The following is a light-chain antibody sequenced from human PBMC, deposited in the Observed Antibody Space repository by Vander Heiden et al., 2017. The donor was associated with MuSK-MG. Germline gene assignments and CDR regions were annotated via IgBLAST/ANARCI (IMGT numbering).Light chain of an antibody. J-gene: IGLJ3*02. CDR2: EVT. CDR3: ISYARTDRLV. V-gene: IGLV2-8*01. CDR1: SSDVGAYDY. Sequence: QSALTQPPSASGSPGQSVTISCTGTSSDVGAYDYVSWYQQHPGEAPKIWIYEVTKRPSGVPDRFSGSKSGNTASLTVSGLQAEDEADYFCISYARTDRLVFGGGTKLTVL.